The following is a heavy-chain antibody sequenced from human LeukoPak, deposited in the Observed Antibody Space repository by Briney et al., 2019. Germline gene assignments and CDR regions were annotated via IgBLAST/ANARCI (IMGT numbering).Heavy chain of an antibody. V-gene: IGHV1-2*02. J-gene: IGHJ4*02. CDR2: INPNSGGT. Sequence: ASVTVSCKASGYTFTGYYMHWVRQPPGQGLEWMGWINPNSGGTNYAQKFQGRGTMTRDTSISTAYMELSRLRSDETAVYYCARRDYFDYWGQGTLVTVSS. CDR1: GYTFTGYY. CDR3: ARRDYFDY.